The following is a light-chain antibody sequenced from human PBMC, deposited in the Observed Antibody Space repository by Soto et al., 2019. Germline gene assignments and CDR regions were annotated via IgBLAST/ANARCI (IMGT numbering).Light chain of an antibody. J-gene: IGLJ1*01. Sequence: QSALAQPASVSGSPGQSITISCTGTSSDVGAYDAVSWYQQHPGKAPQVIIYRGTKRPSGVSTRFSGSVSGNMASLTVSGLQAEDEAEYFCCSSAPESTYVFGTGTKVTV. CDR3: CSSAPESTYV. CDR1: SSDVGAYDA. V-gene: IGLV2-23*01. CDR2: RGT.